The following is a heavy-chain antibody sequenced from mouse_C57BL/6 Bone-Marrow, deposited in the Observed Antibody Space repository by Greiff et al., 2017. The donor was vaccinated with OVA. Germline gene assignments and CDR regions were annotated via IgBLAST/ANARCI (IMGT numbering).Heavy chain of an antibody. CDR3: TFYYASSPDYAMDY. D-gene: IGHD1-1*01. CDR1: GFNIKDDY. Sequence: EVQVVESGAELVRPGASVKLSCTASGFNIKDDYMHWVKQRPEQGLEWIGLIDPENGDTEYASQFQGKATMTADTSSHTAYLQLSSLTSAHTAFYYCTFYYASSPDYAMDYCGQGTSVTVSS. J-gene: IGHJ4*01. CDR2: IDPENGDT. V-gene: IGHV14-4*01.